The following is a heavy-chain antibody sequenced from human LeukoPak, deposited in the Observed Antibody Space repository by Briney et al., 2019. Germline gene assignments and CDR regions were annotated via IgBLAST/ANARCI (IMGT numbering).Heavy chain of an antibody. D-gene: IGHD3-10*01. CDR1: GFTFSSYA. J-gene: IGHJ4*02. CDR2: VWHDGSNR. Sequence: GTSLRRSCTAPGFTFSSYAIHWIRQAPGKGLEWVALVWHDGSNRYYSEAVKGRFTISRDNSKNAVYLQINSLRAEDTAVYYCARELFGSGSCPDYWGQGTRVTVSS. CDR3: ARELFGSGSCPDY. V-gene: IGHV3-33*01.